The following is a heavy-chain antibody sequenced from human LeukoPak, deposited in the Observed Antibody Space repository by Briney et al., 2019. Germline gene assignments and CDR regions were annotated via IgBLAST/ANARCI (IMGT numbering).Heavy chain of an antibody. CDR1: GFTFSSYS. D-gene: IGHD3-3*01. CDR3: ARGSRFGVVGRDAFDI. V-gene: IGHV3-48*04. CDR2: ISSSSSTI. Sequence: QPGGSLRLSCAASGFTFSSYSMNWVRQAPGKGLEWVSYISSSSSTIYYADSVKGRFTISRDNAKNSLYLQVNSLRAEDTAVYYCARGSRFGVVGRDAFDIWGQGTVVTVSS. J-gene: IGHJ3*02.